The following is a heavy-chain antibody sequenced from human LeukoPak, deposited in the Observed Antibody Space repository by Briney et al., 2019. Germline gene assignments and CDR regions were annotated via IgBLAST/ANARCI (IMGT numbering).Heavy chain of an antibody. V-gene: IGHV3-30*02. CDR3: AKDRCSNGIGCYYYYMDV. D-gene: IGHD2-8*01. Sequence: GGSLRLSCAASGFTFSNFGMHWVRQAPGKGLEWVAFIRYDGSNKYYADAVKGRFRISRDSSNNILYLQMNSLRAEDTAVYYCAKDRCSNGIGCYYYYMDVWGKGTTVTISS. CDR2: IRYDGSNK. J-gene: IGHJ6*03. CDR1: GFTFSNFG.